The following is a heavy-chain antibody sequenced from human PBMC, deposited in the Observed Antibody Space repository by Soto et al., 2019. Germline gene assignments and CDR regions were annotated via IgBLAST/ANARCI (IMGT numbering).Heavy chain of an antibody. D-gene: IGHD6-13*01. CDR3: TRRAGYIDY. J-gene: IGHJ4*02. V-gene: IGHV5-51*01. Sequence: GEAVKISCKASGYSLSSYWIGWVRQTPGKGLEWMGIVYPGDSDTRYSPSFRGQVTISVDNSIRTAYLQWSSLKASDTAIYYCTRRAGYIDYWGQGTLVTVSS. CDR2: VYPGDSDT. CDR1: GYSLSSYW.